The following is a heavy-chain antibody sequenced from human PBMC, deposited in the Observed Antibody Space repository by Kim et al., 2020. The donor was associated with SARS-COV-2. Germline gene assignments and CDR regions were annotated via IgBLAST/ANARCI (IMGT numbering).Heavy chain of an antibody. CDR3: ARAGRITMIVVVEGGAFDI. CDR1: GFTFSSYS. CDR2: ISSISSYI. Sequence: GGSLRLSCAASGFTFSSYSMNWVRQAPGKGLEWVSSISSISSYIYYADSVKGRFTISRDNAKNSLYLQMNSLRAEDTAVYYCARAGRITMIVVVEGGAFDIWGQGTMVTVSS. D-gene: IGHD3-22*01. J-gene: IGHJ3*02. V-gene: IGHV3-21*01.